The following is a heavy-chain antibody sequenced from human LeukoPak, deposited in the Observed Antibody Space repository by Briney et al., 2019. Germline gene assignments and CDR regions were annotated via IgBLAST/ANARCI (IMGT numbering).Heavy chain of an antibody. D-gene: IGHD1-26*01. CDR1: GYSFTSYW. J-gene: IGHJ4*02. Sequence: GESLKISCKGSGYSFTSYWIAWVRQMPGKGLEWMGIIYPADSDTRYSPSFQGQVTISADKSINTAYLQWSSLKASDTAIYHCARQSGNYLPPFDYWGQGTLVTVSS. CDR3: ARQSGNYLPPFDY. CDR2: IYPADSDT. V-gene: IGHV5-51*01.